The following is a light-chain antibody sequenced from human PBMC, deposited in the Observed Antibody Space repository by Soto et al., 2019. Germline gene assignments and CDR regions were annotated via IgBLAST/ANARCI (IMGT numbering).Light chain of an antibody. Sequence: QSVLTQPASVSGSPGQSITISCTGTSSDVGNYNYVSWYQQHPAKAPKLMIFEVSNRPSGISSRFSGSKSGNTASLTISGLQAEDEADYDCSLNTRRTNDVYATGPKVTVL. CDR2: EVS. CDR3: SLNTRRTNDV. J-gene: IGLJ1*01. CDR1: SSDVGNYNY. V-gene: IGLV2-14*01.